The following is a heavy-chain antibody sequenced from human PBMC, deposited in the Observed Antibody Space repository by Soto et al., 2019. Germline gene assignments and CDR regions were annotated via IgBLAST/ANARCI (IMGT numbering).Heavy chain of an antibody. CDR1: GDSVSSNSAA. J-gene: IGHJ6*02. CDR2: TYYRSKWYS. CDR3: ARDHYYGMDV. V-gene: IGHV6-1*01. Sequence: SQTLSLTCAISGDSVSSNSAAWNWIRQSPSRGLEWLGRTYYRSKWYSDYTISVKSRVTINPDTSKNQSSLQLNSVTPEDTAVYYCARDHYYGMDVWGQGTTVTVSS.